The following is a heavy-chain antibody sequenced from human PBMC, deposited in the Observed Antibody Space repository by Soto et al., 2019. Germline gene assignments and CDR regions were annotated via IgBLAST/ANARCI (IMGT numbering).Heavy chain of an antibody. V-gene: IGHV1-69*02. Sequence: QVQLVQSGAEVKRPGSSVKVSCKASGDTFAFHSINWVRQARGLGLEWMGRINPILSMSNYAQRFQGRVTMTADKSMSTAYMVLSSLRSEDTAIYYCATSYGSGYRAFDYWGQGALVTVSS. CDR3: ATSYGSGYRAFDY. J-gene: IGHJ4*02. CDR2: INPILSMS. CDR1: GDTFAFHS. D-gene: IGHD3-10*01.